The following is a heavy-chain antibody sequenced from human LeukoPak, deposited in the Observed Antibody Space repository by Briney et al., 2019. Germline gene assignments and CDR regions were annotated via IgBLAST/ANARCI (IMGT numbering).Heavy chain of an antibody. Sequence: SETLSLTCTVPGSSISSYYWSWIRQPAGKGLEWIGRIYTSGSTNYNPSLKSRVTMSVDTSKNQFSLKLSSVTAADTAVYYCASLDYDYYYGMDVWGQGTTVTVSS. CDR3: ASLDYDYYYGMDV. CDR2: IYTSGST. V-gene: IGHV4-4*07. J-gene: IGHJ6*02. CDR1: GSSISSYY.